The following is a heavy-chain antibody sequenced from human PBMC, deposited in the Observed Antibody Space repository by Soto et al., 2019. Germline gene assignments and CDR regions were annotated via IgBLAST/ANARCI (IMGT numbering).Heavy chain of an antibody. D-gene: IGHD3-10*01. CDR2: INPSGGST. V-gene: IGHV1-46*01. CDR1: GYTFTSYY. CDR3: ARDYMVRGVIIHPFDY. Sequence: ASVKVSCKASGYTFTSYYMHWVRQAPGQGLEWMGIINPSGGSTSYAQKFQGRVTMTRDTSTSTVYMELSSLRSEDTAVYYCARDYMVRGVIIHPFDYWGQGTLVTVSS. J-gene: IGHJ4*02.